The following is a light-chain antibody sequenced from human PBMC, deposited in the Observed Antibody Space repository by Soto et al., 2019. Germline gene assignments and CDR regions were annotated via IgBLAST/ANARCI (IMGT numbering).Light chain of an antibody. Sequence: QSALTQPASLSGSPGQSITISCTGTSSDVCGYNYVSWYQQHPGKAPKLMIYDVSNRPSGVSNRFSGSKSGNTASLTSSGLQAEDEADYYCSSYTSSSTVVFGGGTQLTV. CDR1: SSDVCGYNY. J-gene: IGLJ2*01. CDR3: SSYTSSSTVV. CDR2: DVS. V-gene: IGLV2-14*01.